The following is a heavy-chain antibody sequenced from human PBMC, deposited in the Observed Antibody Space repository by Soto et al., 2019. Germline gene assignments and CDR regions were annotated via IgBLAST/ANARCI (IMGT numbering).Heavy chain of an antibody. Sequence: QVQLVESGGGVVQPGRSLRLSCAASGFIFSINAMHWVRQAPGKGLEWVAVLSYDGNNKYYAHSVKGRFTSSRDESKDTLYLQMDSLRPEDTAVYYWAREGRIAVAGSYFYGMDVWGQGTTVTVSS. D-gene: IGHD6-19*01. V-gene: IGHV3-30-3*01. CDR1: GFIFSINA. CDR2: LSYDGNNK. J-gene: IGHJ6*02. CDR3: AREGRIAVAGSYFYGMDV.